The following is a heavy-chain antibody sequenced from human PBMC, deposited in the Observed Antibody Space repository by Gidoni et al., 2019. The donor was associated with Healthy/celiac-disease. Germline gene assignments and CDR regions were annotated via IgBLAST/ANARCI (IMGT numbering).Heavy chain of an antibody. D-gene: IGHD6-6*01. CDR1: GFTVSSNY. J-gene: IGHJ4*02. V-gene: IGHV3-53*01. Sequence: EVQLVESGGGLIQPGGSLRLSCAASGFTVSSNYMSWVRQAPGKGLEWVSVIYSGGSTYYADSVKGRFTIFRDNSKNTLYLQMNSLRAEDTAVYYCARKRGGSSSPFDYWGQGTLVTVSS. CDR2: IYSGGST. CDR3: ARKRGGSSSPFDY.